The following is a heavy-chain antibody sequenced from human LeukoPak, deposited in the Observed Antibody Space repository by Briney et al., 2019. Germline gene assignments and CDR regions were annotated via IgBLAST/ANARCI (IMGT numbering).Heavy chain of an antibody. D-gene: IGHD2-2*01. Sequence: GGSLRLSCAASGIKFSYSAMHWVRQAPGKGLEWVAVTSYDGSSKYYGDSVKGRFTISRDNSKNTLYLQMNSLRAEDSAVYYCAKEVLPTVLWGAMDVWGQGTTVTVSS. V-gene: IGHV3-30*18. CDR3: AKEVLPTVLWGAMDV. J-gene: IGHJ6*02. CDR1: GIKFSYSA. CDR2: TSYDGSSK.